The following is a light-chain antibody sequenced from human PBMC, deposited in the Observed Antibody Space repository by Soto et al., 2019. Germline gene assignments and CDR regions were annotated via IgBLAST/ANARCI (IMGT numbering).Light chain of an antibody. Sequence: EIVLTQSPGTLSLSPGERATLSCRASQSVSSSYLAWYQQKPGQAPRLLIYGASSRATGIPDRFSGSGSGTDFTLTISRLEPEDFAVYYCQQYGSWPVTFGQGTKVEIK. CDR3: QQYGSWPVT. CDR2: GAS. V-gene: IGKV3-20*01. CDR1: QSVSSSY. J-gene: IGKJ1*01.